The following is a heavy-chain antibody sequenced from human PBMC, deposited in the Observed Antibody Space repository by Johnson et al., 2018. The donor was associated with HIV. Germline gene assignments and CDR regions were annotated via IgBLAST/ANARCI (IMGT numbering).Heavy chain of an antibody. Sequence: QMLLVESGGGVVQPGRSLRLSCAVSGFTFSSYAMHWVRQAPGKGLEWVALISYDGSNKYYADSVKGRFTISRDNSKNTLYLQMYSLRAEDTAVYYCANLGYSSSWDYDGFDIWGQGTMVTVSS. J-gene: IGHJ3*02. V-gene: IGHV3-30-3*02. CDR3: ANLGYSSSWDYDGFDI. CDR1: GFTFSSYA. D-gene: IGHD6-13*01. CDR2: ISYDGSNK.